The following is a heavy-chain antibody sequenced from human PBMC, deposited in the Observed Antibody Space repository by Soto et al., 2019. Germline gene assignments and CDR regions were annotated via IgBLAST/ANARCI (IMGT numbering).Heavy chain of an antibody. Sequence: QVQLVQSGAEMKKPGSSVRVSCKASGGAFRSSGISWVRQAPGQGLEWMSGVIPIFGTTQNAPKFQGRVTVSADASTSTAYMELSGLRSEDTAVYFCARSRPQGLDFPGVIPWYALDVWGQGTLVTVSS. D-gene: IGHD2-21*01. CDR1: GGAFRSSG. V-gene: IGHV1-69*01. J-gene: IGHJ3*01. CDR2: VIPIFGTT. CDR3: ARSRPQGLDFPGVIPWYALDV.